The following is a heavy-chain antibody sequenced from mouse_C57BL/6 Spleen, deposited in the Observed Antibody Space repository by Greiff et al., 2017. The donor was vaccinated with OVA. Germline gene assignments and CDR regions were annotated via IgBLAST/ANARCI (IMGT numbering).Heavy chain of an antibody. Sequence: QVQLQQPGTELVKPGASVKLSCKASGYTFTSYWMHWVKQRPGQGLEWIGNINPSNGGTNYNEKFKSKATLTVDKSSSTAYMQLSSLTSEDSAVYYCARWGYYGSSSYYYAMDYWGQGTSVTVSS. D-gene: IGHD1-1*01. CDR2: INPSNGGT. V-gene: IGHV1-53*01. CDR3: ARWGYYGSSSYYYAMDY. J-gene: IGHJ4*01. CDR1: GYTFTSYW.